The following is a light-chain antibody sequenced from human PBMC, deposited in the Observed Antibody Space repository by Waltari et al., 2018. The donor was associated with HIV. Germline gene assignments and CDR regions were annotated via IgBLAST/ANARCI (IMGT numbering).Light chain of an antibody. Sequence: QSVLTQPPSASGTPGQRVTIPCSGSTSNIGSNPVNWYQQVPGMAPKLVIYGNNQRPPGVSDRFSGSKSGTSASLAISGLQSEDEADYYCAAWDDSLNGQGVFGTGTRVTVL. J-gene: IGLJ1*01. CDR3: AAWDDSLNGQGV. V-gene: IGLV1-44*01. CDR2: GNN. CDR1: TSNIGSNP.